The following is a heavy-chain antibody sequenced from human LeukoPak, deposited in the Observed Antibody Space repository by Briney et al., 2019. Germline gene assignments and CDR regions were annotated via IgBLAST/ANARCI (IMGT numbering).Heavy chain of an antibody. CDR1: GFSFSSSE. Sequence: GGSLRLSCAASGFSFSSSEMNWVRQAPGKGPEWVSHINSGGSTKYYADSVRGRFTMSRDNAKNLLYLQMNSLRDEDTALYYCARDTVNGPFVISLDLWGQGALVTVSP. CDR3: ARDTVNGPFVISLDL. J-gene: IGHJ5*02. V-gene: IGHV3-48*03. D-gene: IGHD2-8*01. CDR2: INSGGSTK.